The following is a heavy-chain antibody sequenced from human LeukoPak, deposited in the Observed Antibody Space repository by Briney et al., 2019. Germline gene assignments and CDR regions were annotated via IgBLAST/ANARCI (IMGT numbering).Heavy chain of an antibody. CDR1: GGSISNYY. D-gene: IGHD3-10*01. J-gene: IGHJ4*02. V-gene: IGHV4-59*12. Sequence: PSETLSLTCTVSGGSISNYYWNWIRQPPGKGLEWIGYIYYSGTTNYNPSLKSRVSMSVDTSKNQFSLKLSSVTAADTAVYYCARAMVEAYYFDYWGQGTLVTVSS. CDR2: IYYSGTT. CDR3: ARAMVEAYYFDY.